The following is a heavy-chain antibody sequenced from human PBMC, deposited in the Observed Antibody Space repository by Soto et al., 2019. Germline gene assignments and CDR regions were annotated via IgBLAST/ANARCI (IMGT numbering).Heavy chain of an antibody. CDR2: IDSNGGT. Sequence: QVQLQESGPGLVKPSETLSLTCTVSDDSSSSYKWSWIRQPPGRRLEWIGYIDSNGGTSYNPSLQSRFTISIDTSTKQFSLKLSSVTAADTAVYYCVRQGLGRLHGLVDVWGQGTTVTVSS. CDR3: VRQGLGRLHGLVDV. CDR1: DDSSSSYK. V-gene: IGHV4-59*08. J-gene: IGHJ6*02. D-gene: IGHD4-4*01.